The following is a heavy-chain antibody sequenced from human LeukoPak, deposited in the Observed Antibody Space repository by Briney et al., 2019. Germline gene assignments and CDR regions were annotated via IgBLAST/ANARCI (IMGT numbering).Heavy chain of an antibody. D-gene: IGHD3-10*01. V-gene: IGHV3-33*01. Sequence: GRSLRLSCAASGFTFSSYGMHWVRQAPGKGLEWVAVIWYDGSNKYYADSVKGRFTISRDNSKNTLYLQMNSLRAEDTAVYYCARDHMVRGSPDAFDIWGQGAMVTVCS. CDR1: GFTFSSYG. CDR3: ARDHMVRGSPDAFDI. CDR2: IWYDGSNK. J-gene: IGHJ3*02.